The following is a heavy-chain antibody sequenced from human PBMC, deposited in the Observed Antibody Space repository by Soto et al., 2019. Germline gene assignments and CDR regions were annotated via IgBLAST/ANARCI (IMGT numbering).Heavy chain of an antibody. Sequence: ASVKVSCKASGYTFTSYYMHWVRQAPGQGLEWMGIINPSGGSTSYAQKFQGRVTMTRDTSTSTVYMELSSLRSEDTAVYYCVVPTGEPKYFQHWGQGTLVTVSS. J-gene: IGHJ1*01. V-gene: IGHV1-46*01. CDR1: GYTFTSYY. CDR3: VVPTGEPKYFQH. CDR2: INPSGGST. D-gene: IGHD3-16*01.